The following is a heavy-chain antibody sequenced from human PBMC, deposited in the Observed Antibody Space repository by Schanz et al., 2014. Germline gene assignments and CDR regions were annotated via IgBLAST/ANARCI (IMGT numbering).Heavy chain of an antibody. CDR1: GFTFSSYG. D-gene: IGHD6-13*01. V-gene: IGHV3-48*04. CDR2: IDGKSTTV. CDR3: AREQIMAAAGLVDY. Sequence: VQLVESGGGVVQFGRSLRLSCVASGFTFSSYGMHWVRQAPGKGLEWLSYIDGKSTTVYYADSVKGRFTISRDNAKNSLYLQMNSLRAEDTAVYYCAREQIMAAAGLVDYWGHGTLVTVSS. J-gene: IGHJ4*01.